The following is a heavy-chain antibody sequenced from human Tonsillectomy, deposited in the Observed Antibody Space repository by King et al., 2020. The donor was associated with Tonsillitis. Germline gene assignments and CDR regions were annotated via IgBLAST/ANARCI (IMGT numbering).Heavy chain of an antibody. J-gene: IGHJ4*02. CDR1: GFIFSSFA. V-gene: IGHV3-23*04. D-gene: IGHD4-17*01. Sequence: VQLVESGGGLVQPGGSLRLSCAASGFIFSSFAMAWVRRALGKGLEWVSAITDTGGSTHYADSVKGRFTTSRDNSKNTQYLQMNSLKAEDTAIYYCAKETGDFFFDYWGQGTLVTVSS. CDR2: ITDTGGST. CDR3: AKETGDFFFDY.